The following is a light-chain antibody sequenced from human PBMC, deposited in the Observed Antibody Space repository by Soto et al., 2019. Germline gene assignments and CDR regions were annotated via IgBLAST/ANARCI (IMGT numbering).Light chain of an antibody. Sequence: EVVMTHSPATLSVSLCDRATLSFRASQSVSSNLAWYQQKPGQAPRLLIYGASTRATGIPARFSGSGSGTEFTLTISSLQSEDFAVYSCQQYNNWPLTFGGGTKVDIK. CDR1: QSVSSN. CDR3: QQYNNWPLT. V-gene: IGKV3-15*01. J-gene: IGKJ4*01. CDR2: GAS.